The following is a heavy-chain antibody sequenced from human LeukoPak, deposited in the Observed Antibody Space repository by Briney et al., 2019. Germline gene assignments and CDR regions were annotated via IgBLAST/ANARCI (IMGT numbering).Heavy chain of an antibody. CDR3: AKDLTYYDSWSGYYYFDY. CDR2: VSWDGGST. D-gene: IGHD3-3*01. CDR1: GFTFDDYA. J-gene: IGHJ4*02. Sequence: PGGSLRLSCAASGFTFDDYAMHWVRQAPGKGLEWVSLVSWDGGSTYYADSVKGRFTISRDNSKNSLYLQMNSLRAEDTALYYCAKDLTYYDSWSGYYYFDYWGQGTLVTVSS. V-gene: IGHV3-43D*04.